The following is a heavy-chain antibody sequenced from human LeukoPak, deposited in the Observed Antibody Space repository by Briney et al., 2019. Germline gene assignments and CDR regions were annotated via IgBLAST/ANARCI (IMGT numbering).Heavy chain of an antibody. J-gene: IGHJ4*02. CDR3: ARIKVGATTDY. Sequence: PGGSLKLSCAASGFTFDDYTMSWVRQAPGKGLEWVSGINWNGGDTDYADSVQGRFTISRDNAKNTLYLQMNSLRAEDTALYYCARIKVGATTDYWGQGTLVTVSS. CDR1: GFTFDDYT. V-gene: IGHV3-20*04. CDR2: INWNGGDT. D-gene: IGHD1-26*01.